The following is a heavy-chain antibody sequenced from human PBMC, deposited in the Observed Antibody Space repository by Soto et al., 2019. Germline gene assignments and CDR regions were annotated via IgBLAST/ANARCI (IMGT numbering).Heavy chain of an antibody. CDR1: GFTFSSYG. J-gene: IGHJ4*02. Sequence: PGGSLRLSCAASGFTFSSYGMHWFRHSPFKWLEWVAVIWYDGSNKYYADSVKGRFTISRDNSKNTLYLQTNSLRAEDTAVYYCARDLSDPYGSGPPYFDYWGQGTLVTVSS. V-gene: IGHV3-33*01. CDR3: ARDLSDPYGSGPPYFDY. D-gene: IGHD3-10*01. CDR2: IWYDGSNK.